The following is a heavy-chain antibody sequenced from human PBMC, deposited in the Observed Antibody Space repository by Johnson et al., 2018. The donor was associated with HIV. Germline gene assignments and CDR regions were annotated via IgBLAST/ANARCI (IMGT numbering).Heavy chain of an antibody. CDR2: ISYDGSNK. Sequence: QVQLVESGGGVVQPGRSLRLSCAASGFTFSSYGMHWVRHAPGKGLEWVAVISYDGSNKYYADSVKCRFTISRDNSKNTLYLQMNSLRAEDTAVYYCARERGAFDIWGQGTWVTVSS. CDR3: ARERGAFDI. J-gene: IGHJ3*02. D-gene: IGHD1-26*01. CDR1: GFTFSSYG. V-gene: IGHV3-30*03.